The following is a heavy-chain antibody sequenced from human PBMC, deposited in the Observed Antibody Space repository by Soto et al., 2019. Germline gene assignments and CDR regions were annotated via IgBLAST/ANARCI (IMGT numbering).Heavy chain of an antibody. Sequence: QVQLQQWGAGLLKPSETLSLTCAVYGGFVSSGSYYWSWIRQPPGKGLEWIGEMSHSGGTHFNPSLKSRVARSVGTSEYQFSLKMSPVTTADTALYYCARVERGTATTVVAAFDIWGPGTMVTVSS. D-gene: IGHD1-1*01. CDR2: MSHSGGT. J-gene: IGHJ3*02. CDR1: GGFVSSGSYY. V-gene: IGHV4-34*01. CDR3: ARVERGTATTVVAAFDI.